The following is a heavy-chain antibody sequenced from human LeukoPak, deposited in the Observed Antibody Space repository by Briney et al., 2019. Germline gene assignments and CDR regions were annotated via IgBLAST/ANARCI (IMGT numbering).Heavy chain of an antibody. Sequence: GGSLRLSCAASGFTFSSYAMHWVRQAPGKGLEWVAVISYDGSNKYYADSVKGRFTISRDNSKNTLYLQMNSLRAEDTAVYYCARDLGQSGFSFLRIASNWFDPWGQGTLVAVSS. V-gene: IGHV3-30-3*01. CDR1: GFTFSSYA. J-gene: IGHJ5*02. CDR2: ISYDGSNK. D-gene: IGHD3-16*01. CDR3: ARDLGQSGFSFLRIASNWFDP.